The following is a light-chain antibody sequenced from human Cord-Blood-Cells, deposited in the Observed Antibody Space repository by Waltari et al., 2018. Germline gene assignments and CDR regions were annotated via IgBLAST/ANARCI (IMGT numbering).Light chain of an antibody. Sequence: KTVTISCTRSSGSIASNYVQWYQQRPRSSPTTVSYEDNQRPSGVPDRFSGSIDSSSNSASLTISGLKTEDEADYYCQSYDSSNRVFGGGTKLTVL. J-gene: IGLJ3*02. CDR1: SGSIASNY. V-gene: IGLV6-57*01. CDR3: QSYDSSNRV. CDR2: EDN.